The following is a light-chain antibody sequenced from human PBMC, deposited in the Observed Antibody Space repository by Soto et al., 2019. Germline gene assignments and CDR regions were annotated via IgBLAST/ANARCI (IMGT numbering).Light chain of an antibody. CDR1: KSVSSSY. J-gene: IGKJ1*01. Sequence: EIVLTQSPGTLSLSPGERATLSCRASKSVSSSYLAWYQQKPGQAPRLLIYAASNRITGIPDRFSGSGSGTDFTLTISRLEPEDFAVYHCQQYGSPPRTFGQGTKVEIK. CDR3: QQYGSPPRT. CDR2: AAS. V-gene: IGKV3-20*01.